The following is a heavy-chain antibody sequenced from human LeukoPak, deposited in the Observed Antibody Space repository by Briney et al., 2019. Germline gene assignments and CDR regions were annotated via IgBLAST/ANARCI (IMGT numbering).Heavy chain of an antibody. Sequence: PSETLSLTCAVYGGSFSGYYWSWIRQPPGRGLEWIGEINHSGSTNYNPSLKSRVTISVDTSKNQFSLKLSSVTAADTAVYYCASHPPSYDILTGYHTTYYFDYWGQGTLVTVSS. CDR2: INHSGST. D-gene: IGHD3-9*01. V-gene: IGHV4-34*01. J-gene: IGHJ4*02. CDR3: ASHPPSYDILTGYHTTYYFDY. CDR1: GGSFSGYY.